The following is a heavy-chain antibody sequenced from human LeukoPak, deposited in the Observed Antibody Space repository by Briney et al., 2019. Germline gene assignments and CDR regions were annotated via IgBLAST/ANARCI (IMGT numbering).Heavy chain of an antibody. D-gene: IGHD6-19*01. Sequence: ASVKVPCKVSGYTFTGYYMHWVRQAPGQGLEWMGWINPNNGGTNYAQKFQGRVTMTRDTSISTAYMELSRLRSDDTAVYYCARDGAVAGSDAFDIWGQGTMVTVSS. CDR3: ARDGAVAGSDAFDI. CDR1: GYTFTGYY. CDR2: INPNNGGT. V-gene: IGHV1-2*02. J-gene: IGHJ3*02.